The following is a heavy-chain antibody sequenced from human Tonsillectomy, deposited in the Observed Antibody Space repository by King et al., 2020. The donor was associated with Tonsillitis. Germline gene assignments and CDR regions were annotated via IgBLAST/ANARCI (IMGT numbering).Heavy chain of an antibody. CDR3: AHSVGPIDFDY. J-gene: IGHJ4*02. V-gene: IGHV2-5*01. CDR2: IYSNDEK. Sequence: ITLKESGPTLVKPTQTLTLTCTFSGFSLTIREVGVGWIRQPPGKALEWLAVIYSNDEKRYSPSLKRRLTITKDTSKNQVVLTMTNMDPVDTATYYCAHSVGPIDFDYWGQGSLVTVSS. D-gene: IGHD1-26*01. CDR1: GFSLTIREVG.